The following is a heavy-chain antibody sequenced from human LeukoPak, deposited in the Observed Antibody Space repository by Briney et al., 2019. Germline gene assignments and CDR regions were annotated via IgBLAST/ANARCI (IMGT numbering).Heavy chain of an antibody. J-gene: IGHJ5*02. V-gene: IGHV3-53*01. CDR1: GFTVSSNY. CDR3: ARDYASSGYYS. D-gene: IGHD3-22*01. CDR2: IYSGGST. Sequence: GGSLRLSCAASGFTVSSNYMTWVRQAPGKGLEWVSVIYSGGSTYSADSVKGRFTISRDNSKNTLYLQMNSLRAEDTAVYHCARDYASSGYYSWGQGTQVTVSS.